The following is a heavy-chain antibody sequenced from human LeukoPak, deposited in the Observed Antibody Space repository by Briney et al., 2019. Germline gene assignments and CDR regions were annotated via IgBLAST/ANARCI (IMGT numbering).Heavy chain of an antibody. D-gene: IGHD2-2*01. CDR1: GGSFSGYY. CDR3: ASLDSCSSTSCYPSDAFDI. J-gene: IGHJ3*02. V-gene: IGHV4-34*01. Sequence: SETLSLTCAVYGGSFSGYYWSWIRQPPGKGLEWIGEINHSGSTNYNPSLKSRVTISVDTSKNQFSLKLSSVTAAHTAVYYCASLDSCSSTSCYPSDAFDIWGQGTMVTVSS. CDR2: INHSGST.